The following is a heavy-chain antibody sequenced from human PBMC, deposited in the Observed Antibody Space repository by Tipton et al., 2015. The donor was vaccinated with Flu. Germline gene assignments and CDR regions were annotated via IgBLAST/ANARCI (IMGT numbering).Heavy chain of an antibody. J-gene: IGHJ6*02. CDR2: INPVFGTA. CDR3: ARGSSSSSYYYYAMDV. V-gene: IGHV1-69*01. D-gene: IGHD2-2*01. Sequence: QLVQSGAEVRKPGSSVKVSCKASGGTLFSSYTISWVRQAPGQGLEWMGGINPVFGTANYAQKFQGRVTITADESTSTAYMVLSTLTSEDTAVYYCARGSSSSSYYYYAMDVWGQGTTVSVSS. CDR1: GGTLFSSYT.